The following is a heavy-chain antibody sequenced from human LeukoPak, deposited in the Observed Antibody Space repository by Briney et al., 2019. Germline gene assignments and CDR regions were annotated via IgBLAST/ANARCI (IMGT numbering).Heavy chain of an antibody. Sequence: GGSLRLSCAASGFTFDSSWMHWVRQDPVKGLVWVARVSGDGTTTTYADSVKGRFTISRDNAKNTLYLQMNIVRAEDTAVYYCARGGSPFSWGQGSRVTVSS. CDR2: VSGDGTTT. V-gene: IGHV3-74*01. D-gene: IGHD3-10*01. J-gene: IGHJ4*02. CDR3: ARGGSPFS. CDR1: GFTFDSSW.